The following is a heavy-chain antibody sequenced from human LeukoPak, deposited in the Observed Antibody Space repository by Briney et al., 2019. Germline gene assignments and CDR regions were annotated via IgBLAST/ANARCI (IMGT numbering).Heavy chain of an antibody. D-gene: IGHD1-26*01. V-gene: IGHV3-23*01. CDR1: GFTFSSYA. J-gene: IGHJ4*02. CDR2: ISGSGGST. Sequence: GGSLRLSCAASGFTFSSYAMSWVRQAPGKGLEWVSAISGSGGSTYYADSVKGRFTISRDNSKNTLYLQMNSLRAEDAAVYYCAKDGGQYSESYSDYWGQGTLVTVSS. CDR3: AKDGGQYSESYSDY.